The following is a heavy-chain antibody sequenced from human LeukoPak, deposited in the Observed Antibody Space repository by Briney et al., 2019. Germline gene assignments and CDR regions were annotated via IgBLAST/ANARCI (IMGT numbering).Heavy chain of an antibody. V-gene: IGHV3-30-3*01. Sequence: GGSLRLSCAASGFTFSSYAMHWVRQAPGKGLEWVAVISYDGSNKCYADSVKGRFTISRDNSKNTLYLQMNSLRAEDTAVYYCARAGEYDYVWGSYRREYYFDYWGQGTLVTVSS. J-gene: IGHJ4*02. D-gene: IGHD3-16*02. CDR2: ISYDGSNK. CDR3: ARAGEYDYVWGSYRREYYFDY. CDR1: GFTFSSYA.